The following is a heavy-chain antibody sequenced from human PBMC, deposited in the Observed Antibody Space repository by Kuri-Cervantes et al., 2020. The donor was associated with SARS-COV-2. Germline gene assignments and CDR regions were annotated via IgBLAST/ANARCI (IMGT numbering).Heavy chain of an antibody. Sequence: SETLSLTCTVSGGSISSYHWSWIRQPAGKGLEWIGRTYTSGSTNYNPSLKSRVTISVDTSKNQFSLKLSSVTAADTAVYYCARGGYDFRSGYLFDPWGQGTLITVSS. V-gene: IGHV4-4*07. CDR1: GGSISSYH. CDR3: ARGGYDFRSGYLFDP. CDR2: TYTSGST. D-gene: IGHD3-3*01. J-gene: IGHJ5*02.